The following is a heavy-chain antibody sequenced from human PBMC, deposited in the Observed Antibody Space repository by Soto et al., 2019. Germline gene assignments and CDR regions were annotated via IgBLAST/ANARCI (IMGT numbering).Heavy chain of an antibody. CDR1: GFTFSDHY. CDR3: VRDGAGYQLDC. J-gene: IGHJ4*02. V-gene: IGHV3-72*01. Sequence: EVQLVESGGGLVQPGGSLRLSCAASGFTFSDHYMDWVRQASGKGLEWVGRIRNKANSYTAEYAASVKGRFTISRDDSRNSVYLQMKSLKIEDTALYYCVRDGAGYQLDCWGQGTLVTVSS. D-gene: IGHD3-9*01. CDR2: IRNKANSYTA.